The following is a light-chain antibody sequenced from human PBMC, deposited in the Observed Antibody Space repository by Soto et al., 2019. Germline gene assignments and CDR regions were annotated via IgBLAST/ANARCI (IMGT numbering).Light chain of an antibody. CDR2: KVS. V-gene: IGLV2-14*01. Sequence: QSVLTQPASVSGYPGQSITISCTGTSSDVGGSNYVSWYQQYPGKVPKLLINKVSNRPSGVSNRFSGSKSAYTASLTISGLQAEDEADYFCTSSTTSDTLVFGTGTKLTVL. CDR1: SSDVGGSNY. CDR3: TSSTTSDTLV. J-gene: IGLJ1*01.